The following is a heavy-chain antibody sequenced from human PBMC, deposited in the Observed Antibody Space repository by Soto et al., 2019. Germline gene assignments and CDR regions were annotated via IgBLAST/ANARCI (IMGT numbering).Heavy chain of an antibody. D-gene: IGHD2-8*01. V-gene: IGHV3-33*01. Sequence: SLRLSCAASGFTFSSYGMHWVRQAPGKGLEWVAVIWYDGSNKYYADSVKGRFTISRDNSKNTLYLQMNSLRAEDTAVYYCARDRDGPIPYYYYGMDVWGQGTTVTVSS. CDR1: GFTFSSYG. J-gene: IGHJ6*02. CDR2: IWYDGSNK. CDR3: ARDRDGPIPYYYYGMDV.